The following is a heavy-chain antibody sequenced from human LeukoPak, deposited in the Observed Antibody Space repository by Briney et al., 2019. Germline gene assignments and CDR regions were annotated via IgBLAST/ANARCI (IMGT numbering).Heavy chain of an antibody. CDR3: ARGVEPLAANTLAY. CDR2: LYSDGNT. V-gene: IGHV3-53*01. D-gene: IGHD1-14*01. CDR1: GFTVITND. J-gene: IGHJ4*02. Sequence: GGSLRLSCAASGFTVITNDMTWVRQAPGKGLEWVSVLYSDGNTKYADSVQGRFTISRHNSKNTLYLEMNSLSPDDTAVYYCARGVEPLAANTLAYWGQGTLVTVSS.